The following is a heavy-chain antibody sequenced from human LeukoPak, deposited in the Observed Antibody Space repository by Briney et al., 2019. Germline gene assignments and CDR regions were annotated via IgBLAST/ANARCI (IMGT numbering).Heavy chain of an antibody. CDR2: INTAGNST. Sequence: GGSQRLSCAASGFTFDDYTMSWVRQAPGKGLVWVSRINTAGNSTYYADSVKGRFTISRDNAKNTLYLQMNSLRAEDTAVYYCARESYCSGGSCYSGRAFDIWGQGTMVTVSS. D-gene: IGHD2-15*01. CDR1: GFTFDDYT. CDR3: ARESYCSGGSCYSGRAFDI. J-gene: IGHJ3*02. V-gene: IGHV3-74*01.